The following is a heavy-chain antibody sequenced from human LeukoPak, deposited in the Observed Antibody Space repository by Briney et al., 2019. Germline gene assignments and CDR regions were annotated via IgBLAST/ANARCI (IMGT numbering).Heavy chain of an antibody. CDR3: ARDRYDSSGYYVDY. D-gene: IGHD3-22*01. V-gene: IGHV1-69*01. CDR2: IIPIFGAA. J-gene: IGHJ4*02. CDR1: GGTFSSYA. Sequence: GASVKVSCKASGGTFSSYAISWVREAPGQGLEWMGGIIPIFGAANYAQKFQGRVTITADESTSTAYMELSSLRSEDTAVYYCARDRYDSSGYYVDYWGQGTLVTVSS.